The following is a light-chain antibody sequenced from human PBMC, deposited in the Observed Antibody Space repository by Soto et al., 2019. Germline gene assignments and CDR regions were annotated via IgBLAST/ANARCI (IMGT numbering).Light chain of an antibody. Sequence: QSVLTQPPSVSGTPGQRVSISCSGSRSNIGINAVDWYHQLPGTAPKVLIYANNQRPSGVPDRFSGSKSGTSASLAINGLQSDDEAHYYCAAWDVSLNGLVFGGGTKVTVL. V-gene: IGLV1-44*01. J-gene: IGLJ2*01. CDR1: RSNIGINA. CDR2: ANN. CDR3: AAWDVSLNGLV.